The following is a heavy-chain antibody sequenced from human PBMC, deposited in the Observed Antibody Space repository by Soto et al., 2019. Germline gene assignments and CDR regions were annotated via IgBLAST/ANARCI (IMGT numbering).Heavy chain of an antibody. D-gene: IGHD3-16*01. CDR3: VRDAYTRAAVDI. V-gene: IGHV3-21*01. J-gene: IGHJ3*02. CDR2: ISASSSSI. CDR1: GFNFINYS. Sequence: DVQLVESGGGLVKPGGSLRLSCAASGFNFINYSMNWVRQAPGKGLEWVSSISASSSSIYYAESVKGRFTVSRDNAKNSLYLKMNRLRAEDTALYYCVRDAYTRAAVDIWGPGTIVTVSS.